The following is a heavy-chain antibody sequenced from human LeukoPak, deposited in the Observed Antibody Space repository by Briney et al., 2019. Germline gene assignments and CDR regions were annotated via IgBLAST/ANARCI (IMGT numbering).Heavy chain of an antibody. Sequence: GGSLRLSCAASGFAVSSNHVTWVRQAPGKGLEWVSVISNSGTTFYPDSVKGRLTISRDNSKNTVYLQMNSLRAEDTAVYYCAGYGGNSFWGPGTLVTVSS. CDR2: ISNSGTT. D-gene: IGHD4-23*01. J-gene: IGHJ4*02. CDR1: GFAVSSNH. V-gene: IGHV3-66*01. CDR3: AGYGGNSF.